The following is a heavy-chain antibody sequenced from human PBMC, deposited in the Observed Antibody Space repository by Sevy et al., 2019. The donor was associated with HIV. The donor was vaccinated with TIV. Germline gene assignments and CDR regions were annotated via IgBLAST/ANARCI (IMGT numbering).Heavy chain of an antibody. Sequence: ASVKVSCKASGYTFTSYGISWVRQAPGQGLEWMGWISAYNGNTNYAQKLQGRVTMTTDTSTSTAYMELRSLRSDDTAVYYCARDTYYYDSSGYSFDIWGQGTMVTVSS. D-gene: IGHD3-22*01. CDR2: ISAYNGNT. J-gene: IGHJ3*02. CDR3: ARDTYYYDSSGYSFDI. CDR1: GYTFTSYG. V-gene: IGHV1-18*01.